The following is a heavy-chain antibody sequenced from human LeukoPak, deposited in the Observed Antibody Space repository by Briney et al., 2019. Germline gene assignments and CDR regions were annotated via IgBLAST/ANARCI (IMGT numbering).Heavy chain of an antibody. V-gene: IGHV5-51*01. J-gene: IGHJ4*02. D-gene: IGHD3-22*01. Sequence: GESLKISCKVSGYSFTSYWIGWVRQMPGKGLEWVAIIYPGDSDTRYSPSSQGQVTISADESISTAYLQWSSLKASDTAMYYCARSSDSSGYYDYFDYWGQGTLVTVSS. CDR3: ARSSDSSGYYDYFDY. CDR2: IYPGDSDT. CDR1: GYSFTSYW.